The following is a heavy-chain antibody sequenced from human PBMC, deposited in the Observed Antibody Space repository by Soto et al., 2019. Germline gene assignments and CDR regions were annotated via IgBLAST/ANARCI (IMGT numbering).Heavy chain of an antibody. D-gene: IGHD6-13*01. Sequence: ASLKVSCKASGYTFTTYCIHWVRQAPGQRLEWMGWINAANGDTKYSPKFQGRVTITRDTSASTAYMELSSLRSEDTAVYYCVRRHVSATGIDWFDPWGQGTLVTVSS. CDR2: INAANGDT. CDR3: VRRHVSATGIDWFDP. J-gene: IGHJ5*02. CDR1: GYTFTTYC. V-gene: IGHV1-3*01.